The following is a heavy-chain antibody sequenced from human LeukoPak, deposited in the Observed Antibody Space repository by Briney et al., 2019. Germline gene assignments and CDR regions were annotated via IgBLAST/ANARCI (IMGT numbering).Heavy chain of an antibody. CDR1: GFTFSSYG. CDR2: IRYDGSNK. CDR3: AKDSLPYYYDSSGPTFDY. J-gene: IGHJ4*02. V-gene: IGHV3-30*02. D-gene: IGHD3-22*01. Sequence: GGSLRLSCAASGFTFSSYGTHWVRQAPGKGLEWVAFIRYDGSNKYYADSVKGRFTISRDNSKNTLYLQMNSLRAEDTAVYYCAKDSLPYYYDSSGPTFDYWGQGTLVTVSS.